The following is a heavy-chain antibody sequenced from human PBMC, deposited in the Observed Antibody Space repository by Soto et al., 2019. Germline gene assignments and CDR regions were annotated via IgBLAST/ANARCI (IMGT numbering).Heavy chain of an antibody. Sequence: EVHMVESGGGLGQPGGSLRLSCAASGFTFSDHYMDWVRQAPGKGLEWVGRIRKKANSYTTEYAASVKGRFTISRDDSQNSLYLQMHSLKTEDTAVYYCARVEAPSYSFGYWGQGTLVTVSS. CDR1: GFTFSDHY. CDR3: ARVEAPSYSFGY. J-gene: IGHJ4*02. V-gene: IGHV3-72*01. D-gene: IGHD1-1*01. CDR2: IRKKANSYTT.